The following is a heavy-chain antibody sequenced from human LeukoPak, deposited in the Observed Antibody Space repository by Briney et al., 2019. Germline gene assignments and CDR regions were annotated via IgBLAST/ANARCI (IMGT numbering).Heavy chain of an antibody. D-gene: IGHD3-22*01. Sequence: ASVKVSCKASGYTFTSYAMNWVRQAPGQGLEWVGWINTNTGNPTYAQGFTGRFVFSLDTSVSTAYLQISSLKAEDTAVYYCAITQYYYDSSGVLLDYWGQGTLVTVSS. CDR1: GYTFTSYA. J-gene: IGHJ4*02. CDR3: AITQYYYDSSGVLLDY. V-gene: IGHV7-4-1*02. CDR2: INTNTGNP.